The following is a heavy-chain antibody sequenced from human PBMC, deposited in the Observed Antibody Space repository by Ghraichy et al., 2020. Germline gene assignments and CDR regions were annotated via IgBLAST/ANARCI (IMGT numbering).Heavy chain of an antibody. CDR3: ARGRGFWSGYFHFDY. D-gene: IGHD3-3*01. Sequence: TLSLTCAVYGGSFSGYYWSWIRQPPGKGLEWIGEINHSGSTNYNPSLKSRVTISVDTSKNQFSLKLSSVTAADTAVYYCARGRGFWSGYFHFDYWGQGTLVTVSS. V-gene: IGHV4-34*01. CDR2: INHSGST. J-gene: IGHJ4*02. CDR1: GGSFSGYY.